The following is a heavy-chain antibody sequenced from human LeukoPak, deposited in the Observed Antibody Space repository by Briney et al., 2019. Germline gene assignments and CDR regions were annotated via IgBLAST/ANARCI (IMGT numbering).Heavy chain of an antibody. V-gene: IGHV3-11*04. J-gene: IGHJ3*02. CDR1: GSTFSDYY. Sequence: PGGSLRLSCAASGSTFSDYYMSWIRQAPGKGLEWVSYISSSGSTIYYADSVKGRFTISRDNAKNSLYLQMNSLRAEDTAVYYCARDYSGSYPDAFDIWGQGTMVTVSS. CDR3: ARDYSGSYPDAFDI. CDR2: ISSSGSTI. D-gene: IGHD1-26*01.